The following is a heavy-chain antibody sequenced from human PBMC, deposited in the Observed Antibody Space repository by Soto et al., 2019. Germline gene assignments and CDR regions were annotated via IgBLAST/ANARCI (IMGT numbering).Heavy chain of an antibody. D-gene: IGHD2-2*01. Sequence: QVQLVESGGGVVQPGRSLRLSCAASGFSFSTYGMHWVRQAPGKGLEWVAVISYDGNIKYYADSVKGRFTISRDNSKNTLHLQMNTLRVEDTAVYFCATYDIVVVPAAYLVELDSRGQGTLVTVSS. V-gene: IGHV3-30*03. CDR1: GFSFSTYG. CDR3: ATYDIVVVPAAYLVELDS. J-gene: IGHJ4*02. CDR2: ISYDGNIK.